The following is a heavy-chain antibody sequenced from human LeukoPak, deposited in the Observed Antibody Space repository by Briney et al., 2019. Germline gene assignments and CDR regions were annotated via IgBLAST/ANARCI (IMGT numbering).Heavy chain of an antibody. Sequence: PSETLSLTCTVSGGSVSSYYWSWIRQPPGKGLEWIGYILYSGTTNSNPSLKSRVTISVDTSKNQFSLKLSSVTAADTAVYYCARVRDSWTKYYFDYWGQGTLVTVSS. D-gene: IGHD3-9*01. CDR2: ILYSGTT. J-gene: IGHJ4*02. CDR3: ARVRDSWTKYYFDY. V-gene: IGHV4-59*08. CDR1: GGSVSSYY.